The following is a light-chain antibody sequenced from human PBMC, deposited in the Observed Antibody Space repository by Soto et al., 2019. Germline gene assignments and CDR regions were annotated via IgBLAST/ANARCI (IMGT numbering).Light chain of an antibody. J-gene: IGLJ3*02. CDR3: SSYGDSNNLEVV. CDR1: SSDIGSCKY. CDR2: EVI. V-gene: IGLV2-8*01. Sequence: QSALTQPPSASGSPGQSVTIFCTGTSSDIGSCKYVSWYQQHPGKAPKLIIYEVIERPSGVPDRFSGSKSGNTASLTVSRLQADDEADYYCSSYGDSNNLEVVFGGGTKLTVL.